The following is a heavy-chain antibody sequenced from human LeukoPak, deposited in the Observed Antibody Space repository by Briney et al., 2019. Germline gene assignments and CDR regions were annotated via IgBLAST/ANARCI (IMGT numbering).Heavy chain of an antibody. D-gene: IGHD6-6*01. CDR1: GYIFTSYP. V-gene: IGHV1-3*04. CDR2: INTGNGNT. CDR3: ARGVGYSSSSSFGFHFDY. Sequence: ASVKVSCKASGYIFTSYPIHWVRQAPGQRLEWMGWINTGNGNTKYSQKFEGRVTVTRDTSATAAYMELSSLRSEDTAVYYCARGVGYSSSSSFGFHFDYWGQGTLVTVSS. J-gene: IGHJ4*02.